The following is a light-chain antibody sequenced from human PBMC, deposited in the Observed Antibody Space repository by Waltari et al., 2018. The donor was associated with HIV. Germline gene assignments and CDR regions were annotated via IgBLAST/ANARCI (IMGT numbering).Light chain of an antibody. CDR2: GTN. CDR1: SLRTYY. CDR3: GSRDTSGYSFA. Sequence: SSDLTQDPGVSVALGQTVRLTCQGDSLRTYYAAWYQQKPGQAPILVVYGTNTRPAGVPDRFSGSSSGNTASLTITGAQAVDEADYYCGSRDTSGYSFAFGPGTKVTVL. J-gene: IGLJ1*01. V-gene: IGLV3-19*01.